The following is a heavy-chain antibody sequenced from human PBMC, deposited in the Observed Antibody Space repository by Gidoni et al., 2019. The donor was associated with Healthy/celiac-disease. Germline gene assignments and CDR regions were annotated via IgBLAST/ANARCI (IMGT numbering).Heavy chain of an antibody. V-gene: IGHV4-59*01. Sequence: QVQLQASGPGLVKPSETLSLTCTVSGGSISSYYWSWIRQPPGKGLEWIGYIYYSGSTNYNPSLKSRVTISVDTSKNQFSLKLSSVTAADTAVYYCARHEWLLVFDYWGQGTLVTVSS. D-gene: IGHD3-3*01. CDR3: ARHEWLLVFDY. CDR2: IYYSGST. CDR1: GGSISSYY. J-gene: IGHJ4*02.